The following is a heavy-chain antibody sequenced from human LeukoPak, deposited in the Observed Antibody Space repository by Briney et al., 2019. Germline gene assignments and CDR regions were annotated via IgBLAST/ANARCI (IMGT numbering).Heavy chain of an antibody. D-gene: IGHD1-7*01. V-gene: IGHV2-5*02. CDR2: IYWDDDK. Sequence: SGPTLVEPTQTLTLTCTFSGFSLSTSGVGVGWVRQPPRKALEWLAFIYWDDDKRYSPSLRSRLTISKDTSKNQVVLTMTNMDPVDTATYFCANRRAYGGNWNFGAFDIWGQGTLVSVSS. CDR3: ANRRAYGGNWNFGAFDI. CDR1: GFSLSTSGVG. J-gene: IGHJ3*02.